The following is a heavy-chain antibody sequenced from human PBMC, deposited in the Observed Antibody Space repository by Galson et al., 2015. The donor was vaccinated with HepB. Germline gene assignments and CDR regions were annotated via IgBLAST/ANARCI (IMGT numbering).Heavy chain of an antibody. CDR1: GFNFSSHT. CDR2: ISSDSSDI. V-gene: IGHV3-21*06. D-gene: IGHD2-8*01. J-gene: IGHJ4*02. CDR3: AREDESVTLAGIDY. Sequence: SLRLSCAASGFNFSSHTMNWVRQAPGKGLECVSFISSDSSDIYYADSVKGRFTISRENAKNSLFLQMNSMRAEDTAVYYCAREDESVTLAGIDYGGQGTLVTVSS.